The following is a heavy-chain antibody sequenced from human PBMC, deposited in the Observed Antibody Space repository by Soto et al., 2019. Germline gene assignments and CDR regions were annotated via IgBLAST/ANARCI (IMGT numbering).Heavy chain of an antibody. V-gene: IGHV5-51*01. CDR3: ASHSSRVSLRGVSFMGGIDG. CDR1: GYSFTSYW. CDR2: IYPGDSDT. Sequence: GESMKISCKGYGYSFTSYWIGWVRQMPGKGLEWMGIIYPGDSDTRYSPSFQGQLTISADTSISTAYLKWSSLKASDTAMYYCASHSSRVSLRGVSFMGGIDGWDQGSPVSASS. J-gene: IGHJ6*01. D-gene: IGHD3-16*02.